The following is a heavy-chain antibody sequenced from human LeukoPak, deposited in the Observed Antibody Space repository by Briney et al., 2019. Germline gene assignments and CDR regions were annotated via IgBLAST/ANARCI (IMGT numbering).Heavy chain of an antibody. Sequence: GGSLRLSCAASGFTFSSYSMNWVRQAPGKGLEWVSSISSSSSYIYYADSVKGRFTISRDNAKNSLYLQMNGLRAEDTAVYYCARDGRSGSYFLDYWGQGTLVTVSS. CDR3: ARDGRSGSYFLDY. V-gene: IGHV3-21*01. CDR2: ISSSSSYI. J-gene: IGHJ4*02. D-gene: IGHD1-26*01. CDR1: GFTFSSYS.